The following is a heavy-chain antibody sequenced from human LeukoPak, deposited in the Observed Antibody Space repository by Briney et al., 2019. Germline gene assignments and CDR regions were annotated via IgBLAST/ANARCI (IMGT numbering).Heavy chain of an antibody. D-gene: IGHD6-6*01. Sequence: PGGSLRLSCAASGFTFTSYAMSWVRQAPGKGLEWVSTISYSGASTYYADSVKGRFTISRDNSKNTLYLRMNSLRAEDTALYYCAKVEYSRSHPFDYWGQGTLVTVSS. V-gene: IGHV3-23*01. J-gene: IGHJ4*02. CDR1: GFTFTSYA. CDR3: AKVEYSRSHPFDY. CDR2: ISYSGAST.